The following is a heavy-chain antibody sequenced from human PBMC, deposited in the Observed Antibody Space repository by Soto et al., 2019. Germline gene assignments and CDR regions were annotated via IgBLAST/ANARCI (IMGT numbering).Heavy chain of an antibody. Sequence: PSETLSLTCTVSGGSISSGGYYWSWIRQQPGKGLEWIGYIFYSGTTYYNPSLKSRVTISVDTSKNQFSLKLSSVTAADTAVYYCARHRGELLLDYGMDVWGQGTTVTVSS. V-gene: IGHV4-39*01. CDR1: GGSISSGGYY. J-gene: IGHJ6*02. D-gene: IGHD1-26*01. CDR2: IFYSGTT. CDR3: ARHRGELLLDYGMDV.